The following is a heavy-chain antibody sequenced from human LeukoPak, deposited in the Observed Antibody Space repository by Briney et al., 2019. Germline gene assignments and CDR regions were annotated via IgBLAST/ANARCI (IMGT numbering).Heavy chain of an antibody. V-gene: IGHV3-23*01. D-gene: IGHD4-17*01. J-gene: IGHJ4*02. CDR1: GFTFNNYA. CDR3: ARDYADYVGYFFFDY. Sequence: GGSLRLSCAASGFTFNNYAMNWVRQAPGKGLEWVSSISDGGETTYYADSAKGRFTISRDNSQNTLYLQMNSLRAEDTAVYYCARDYADYVGYFFFDYWGQGTLVTVSS. CDR2: ISDGGETT.